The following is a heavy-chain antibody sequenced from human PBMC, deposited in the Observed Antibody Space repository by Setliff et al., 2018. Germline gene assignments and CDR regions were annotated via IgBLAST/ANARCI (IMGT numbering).Heavy chain of an antibody. J-gene: IGHJ6*03. V-gene: IGHV1-18*01. CDR2: IGA. D-gene: IGHD1-26*01. CDR1: GYTFTSYG. Sequence: ASVKVSCKASGYTFTSYGINWVRQAPGQGLEWVGWIGAYAQKFQGRVTLTTDTSTSTAYVEVRSLRSDDTAVYYCARSPPNRGVGQGHHMDVWGKGTTVTVSS. CDR3: ARSPPNRGVGQGHHMDV.